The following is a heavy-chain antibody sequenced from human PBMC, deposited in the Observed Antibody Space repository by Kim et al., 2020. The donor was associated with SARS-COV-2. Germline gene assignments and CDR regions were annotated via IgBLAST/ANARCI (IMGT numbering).Heavy chain of an antibody. Sequence: SETLSLTCTVSGGSISGSYWHWIRQPPGKGLEWLGYIYYSGSTIYNPSLKSRVTISVDTSKNQFSLRLSSVTAADTAVYYCVKDGKGYLSSWFDPWGQGT. J-gene: IGHJ5*02. CDR2: IYYSGST. CDR1: GGSISGSY. D-gene: IGHD5-18*01. CDR3: VKDGKGYLSSWFDP. V-gene: IGHV4-59*01.